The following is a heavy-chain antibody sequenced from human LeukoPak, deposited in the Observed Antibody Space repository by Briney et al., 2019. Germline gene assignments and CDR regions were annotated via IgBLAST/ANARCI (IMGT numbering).Heavy chain of an antibody. J-gene: IGHJ6*02. CDR3: ARVLYYYYGMDV. V-gene: IGHV1-8*01. CDR1: GYTFSSTD. CDR2: MNPISGNT. Sequence: ASVKVSCKASGYTFSSTDINWVRQATGQGLEWMGWMNPISGNTGYAQKFQGRVTMTRNTSISTAYMELTSLTSDDTAVYYCARVLYYYYGMDVWGQGTTVTVS.